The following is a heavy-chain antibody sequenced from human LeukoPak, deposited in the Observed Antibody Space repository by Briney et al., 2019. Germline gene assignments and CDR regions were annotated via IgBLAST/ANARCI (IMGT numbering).Heavy chain of an antibody. V-gene: IGHV1-8*02. D-gene: IGHD2-2*01. CDR1: GYTFTGYY. J-gene: IGHJ6*02. CDR2: MNPNSGNT. Sequence: ASVKVSCKASGYTFTGYYMHWVRQAPGQGLEWMGWMNPNSGNTGYAQKFQGRVTMTRNTSISTAYMELSSLRSEDTAVYYCARGRYCSSTSCYFGYYYYGMDVWGQGTTVTVSS. CDR3: ARGRYCSSTSCYFGYYYYGMDV.